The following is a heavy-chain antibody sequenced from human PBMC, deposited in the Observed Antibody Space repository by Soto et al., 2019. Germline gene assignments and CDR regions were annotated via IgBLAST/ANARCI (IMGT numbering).Heavy chain of an antibody. CDR2: ISGSGGST. D-gene: IGHD2-15*01. J-gene: IGHJ4*02. CDR1: GFTFSSYA. CDR3: AKNPRGYCSGGSCYPFDY. Sequence: PGGSLRLSCAASGFTFSSYAMSWVRQAPGKGLEWVSAISGSGGSTYYADSVKGRFTISRDNSKNTLYLQMNSLRAEDTAVYYCAKNPRGYCSGGSCYPFDYWGQGTLVTVSS. V-gene: IGHV3-23*01.